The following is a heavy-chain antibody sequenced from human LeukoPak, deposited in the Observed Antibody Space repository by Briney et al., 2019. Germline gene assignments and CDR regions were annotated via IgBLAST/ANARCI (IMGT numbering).Heavy chain of an antibody. Sequence: GGSLRLSCAASGFTFSSYEMNWVRQAPGKGLEWVSYISSSGSTTYYADSVKGRFTISRDNAKNSLYLQMNSLRVEDTAVYHCAGDPVRGAYKGQFDYGMDVWGQGTTVTVPS. J-gene: IGHJ6*02. CDR3: AGDPVRGAYKGQFDYGMDV. CDR1: GFTFSSYE. D-gene: IGHD5-24*01. V-gene: IGHV3-48*03. CDR2: ISSSGSTT.